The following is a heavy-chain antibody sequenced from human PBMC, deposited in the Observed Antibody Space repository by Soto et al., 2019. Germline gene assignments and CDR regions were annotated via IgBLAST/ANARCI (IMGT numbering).Heavy chain of an antibody. J-gene: IGHJ4*02. CDR3: ARGIGYSAQDY. CDR1: GGSFSGYY. V-gene: IGHV4-34*01. D-gene: IGHD1-1*01. Sequence: SETLSLTCAVYGGSFSGYYWSWIRQPPGKGLEWIGEINHSGSTNYNPSLKSRVTISVDTSKNQFSLKLSSVTAEDTALYFCARGIGYSAQDYWGQGTLVTVSS. CDR2: INHSGST.